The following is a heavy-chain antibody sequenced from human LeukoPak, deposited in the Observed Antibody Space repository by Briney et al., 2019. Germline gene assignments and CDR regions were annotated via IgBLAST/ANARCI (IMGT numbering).Heavy chain of an antibody. V-gene: IGHV3-7*01. CDR2: MDENGNEI. J-gene: IGHJ4*02. CDR3: ARPRGCGTSRCNNFDY. Sequence: PGGSLRLSCAVSEFIFSDFSMSWVRQAPGKGLEWVAKMDENGNEIFYVDSVKGRFTISRDNAKNSLYLQMNRQRADDTAVYYCARPRGCGTSRCNNFDYWGQGTLVTVSS. D-gene: IGHD2-21*01. CDR1: EFIFSDFS.